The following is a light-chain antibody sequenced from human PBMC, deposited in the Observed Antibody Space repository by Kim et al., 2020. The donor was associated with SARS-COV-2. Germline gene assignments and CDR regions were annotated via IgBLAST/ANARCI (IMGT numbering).Light chain of an antibody. Sequence: STLSCTGTSSVVVGYTYVSWYHQHPGKVPKLIIYDVSNGPSGVSDRFSGSKSGNTASLTISGLQTEDDADYYCSSYTISTTLVFGGGTKLTVL. CDR3: SSYTISTTLV. J-gene: IGLJ3*02. CDR1: SSVVVGYTY. V-gene: IGLV2-14*03. CDR2: DVS.